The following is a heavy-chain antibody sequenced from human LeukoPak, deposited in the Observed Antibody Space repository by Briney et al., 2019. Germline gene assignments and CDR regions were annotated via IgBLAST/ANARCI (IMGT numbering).Heavy chain of an antibody. CDR3: ARDSSHNDYVLYYYGMDV. CDR1: GYRFSSYG. V-gene: IGHV1-18*04. D-gene: IGHD4-17*01. J-gene: IGHJ6*02. CDR2: ISAYNGNT. Sequence: ASLKVSCKASGYRFSSYGITWVRQAPGQGLEWMGWISAYNGNTNYAQRLQDRVTMTTDTSTSTAYMELRGLRPDDTAVYYCARDSSHNDYVLYYYGMDVWGQGTTVTVPS.